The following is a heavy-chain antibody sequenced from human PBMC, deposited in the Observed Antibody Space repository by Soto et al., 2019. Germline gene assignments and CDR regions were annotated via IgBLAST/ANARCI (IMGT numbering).Heavy chain of an antibody. J-gene: IGHJ6*02. CDR3: ARVMGGGDYYYYYDGMDV. Sequence: PSQTLSLTCAVSGGTISSSNWWSWVRPPPGKGLEWIGEIYHTGSTHYNPSFTRRATISVDTSKNQFSLQLSSVTAASTAVYYCARVMGGGDYYYYYDGMDVGGQGTTVAVSS. CDR2: IYHTGST. D-gene: IGHD2-21*02. V-gene: IGHV4-4*02. CDR1: GGTISSSNW.